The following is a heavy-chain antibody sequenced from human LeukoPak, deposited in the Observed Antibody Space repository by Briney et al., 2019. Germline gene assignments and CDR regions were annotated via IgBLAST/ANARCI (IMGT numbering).Heavy chain of an antibody. CDR3: ARLVVGTSSVWYAYYFDY. Sequence: SETLSLTCTVSGGSIGSTTYYWGWIRQPPGKGLEWIGNIYYSGSTYFNPSLKSRVTISVDTSKNQFSQKLGSVTAADTAVYYCARLVVGTSSVWYAYYFDYWGQGTLVTVSS. J-gene: IGHJ4*02. CDR1: GGSIGSTTYY. D-gene: IGHD6-13*01. V-gene: IGHV4-39*01. CDR2: IYYSGST.